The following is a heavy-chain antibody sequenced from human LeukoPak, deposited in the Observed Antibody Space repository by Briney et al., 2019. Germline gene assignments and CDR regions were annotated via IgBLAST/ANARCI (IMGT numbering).Heavy chain of an antibody. CDR1: GGSISTYY. CDR3: ARDIAATETFDY. Sequence: SETLSLTCTVSGGSISTYYWNWIRQPPGKGLEWIGYFCSSEGTNYNPSLKSRVTISVDTSKNQFSLNLISVTAADTAVYYCARDIAATETFDYWGQGTLVTVSS. V-gene: IGHV4-59*12. J-gene: IGHJ4*02. CDR2: FCSSEGT. D-gene: IGHD6-25*01.